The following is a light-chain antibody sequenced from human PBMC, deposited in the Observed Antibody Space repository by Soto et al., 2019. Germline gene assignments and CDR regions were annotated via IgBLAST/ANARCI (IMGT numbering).Light chain of an antibody. CDR2: GNN. V-gene: IGLV1-40*01. J-gene: IGLJ1*01. CDR1: NSDIGAGYD. CDR3: QSSDSRLMEEV. Sequence: QSVLTQPPSVSGAPGQRVTISCTGSNSDIGAGYDVHWYQQHLPGTAPKLLIYGNNNRPSGVPDRFSGSKSGTSASLAITGLQAEDEADYYCQSSDSRLMEEVFGTGTKLTVL.